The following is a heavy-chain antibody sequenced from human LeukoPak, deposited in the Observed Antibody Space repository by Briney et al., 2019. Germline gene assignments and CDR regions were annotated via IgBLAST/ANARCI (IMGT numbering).Heavy chain of an antibody. J-gene: IGHJ4*02. CDR2: INHSGST. CDR1: GGSFSGYY. V-gene: IGHV4-34*01. D-gene: IGHD6-13*01. CDR3: ARQCSRPTHVYSSSWSQTYYFDY. Sequence: SETLSLTCAVYGGSFSGYYWSWIRQPPGKGLEWIGEINHSGSTNYNPSLKSRVTISVDTSKNQFSLKLSSVTAADTAVYYCARQCSRPTHVYSSSWSQTYYFDYWGQGTLVTVSS.